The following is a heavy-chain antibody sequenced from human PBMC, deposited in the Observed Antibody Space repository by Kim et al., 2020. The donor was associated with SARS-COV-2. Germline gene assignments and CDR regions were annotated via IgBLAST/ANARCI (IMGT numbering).Heavy chain of an antibody. J-gene: IGHJ4*02. CDR3: ARDPGPRYGEGYFDY. V-gene: IGHV7-4-1*02. D-gene: IGHD4-17*01. Sequence: ASVKVSCKASGYTFTSYAMNWVRQAPGQGLEWIGWINTNTGNPTYAQGFTGRFVFSSDTSVSTAYLQISSLKAEDTAVYYCARDPGPRYGEGYFDYWGQGTLVTVSS. CDR2: INTNTGNP. CDR1: GYTFTSYA.